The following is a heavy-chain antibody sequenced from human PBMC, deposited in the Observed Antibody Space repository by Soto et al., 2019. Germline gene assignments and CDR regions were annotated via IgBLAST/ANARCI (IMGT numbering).Heavy chain of an antibody. J-gene: IGHJ4*02. CDR3: ARDRDCSGGSCSSNLDY. CDR2: IWYDGSNK. D-gene: IGHD2-15*01. V-gene: IGHV3-33*01. CDR1: GFTFSSYG. Sequence: PGGSLRLSCAASGFTFSSYGMHWVRQAPGKGLEWVAVIWYDGSNKYYADSVKGRFTISRDNSKNTLYLQINSLRAEDTAVYYCARDRDCSGGSCSSNLDYWGQGTLVTVSS.